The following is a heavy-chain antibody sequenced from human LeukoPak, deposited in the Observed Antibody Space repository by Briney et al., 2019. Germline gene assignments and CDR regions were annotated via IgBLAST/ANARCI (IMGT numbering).Heavy chain of an antibody. Sequence: PGGSLRLSCGVSGLTFSDAWLTWVRQGPGKGREWVGLIRSKVDGGTADYATTVKGRFTISRDDSKNMLYPQMNGLKTEDTAIYYCTKDLPFTAGGVIVHWGQGALVTVSS. V-gene: IGHV3-15*01. CDR1: GLTFSDAW. D-gene: IGHD3-16*01. CDR2: IRSKVDGGTA. CDR3: TKDLPFTAGGVIVH. J-gene: IGHJ5*02.